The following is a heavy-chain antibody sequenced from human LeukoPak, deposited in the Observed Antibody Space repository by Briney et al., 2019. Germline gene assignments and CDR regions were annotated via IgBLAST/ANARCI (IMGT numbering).Heavy chain of an antibody. Sequence: GGSLRLSCAVSGLTFSTYSMTWVRQGPGKGLEWVSSIYKSGAKIFYADSVKGRFTISRDNSKNMLYLQMNSLRVEDTAVYYCAKDVAPDSGWDLDYWGQGTLVTVSS. J-gene: IGHJ4*02. D-gene: IGHD6-19*01. CDR3: AKDVAPDSGWDLDY. V-gene: IGHV3-23*01. CDR1: GLTFSTYS. CDR2: IYKSGAKI.